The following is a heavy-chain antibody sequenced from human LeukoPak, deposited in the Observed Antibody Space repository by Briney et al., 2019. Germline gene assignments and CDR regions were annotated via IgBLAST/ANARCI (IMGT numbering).Heavy chain of an antibody. CDR1: GGSISSHY. Sequence: SETLSLTCTVPGGSISSHYWSWMRQPPGKGLEWIGHIYYTGNTNYSPSLMTRVTISVDTSKNHFSLKLNSVTAPDTAVYYCARSQNSGSSYPFYFDFWGQGTLVTVSS. V-gene: IGHV4-59*11. CDR2: IYYTGNT. J-gene: IGHJ4*02. CDR3: ARSQNSGSSYPFYFDF. D-gene: IGHD3-10*01.